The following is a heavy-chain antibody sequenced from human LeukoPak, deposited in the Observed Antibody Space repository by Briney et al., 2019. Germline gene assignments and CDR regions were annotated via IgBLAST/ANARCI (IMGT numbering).Heavy chain of an antibody. CDR2: IKSKTDGGTI. D-gene: IGHD2-2*01. Sequence: GESLKISCKGSGYSFTSYWIGWVRQAPGKGLEWVGRIKSKTDGGTIDYAAPVKGRFTISRDDSKNTLYLQMNSLKTEDTAVYYCTTEAGVVPAAMDYYYMDVWGKGTTVTVSS. CDR1: GYSFTSYW. J-gene: IGHJ6*03. V-gene: IGHV3-15*01. CDR3: TTEAGVVPAAMDYYYMDV.